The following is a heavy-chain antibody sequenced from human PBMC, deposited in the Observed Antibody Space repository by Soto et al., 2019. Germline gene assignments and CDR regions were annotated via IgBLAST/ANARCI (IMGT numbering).Heavy chain of an antibody. CDR2: INHSGST. D-gene: IGHD6-13*01. CDR3: ARAPPLKVVYSSSWYWFDP. CDR1: GGSFSGYY. J-gene: IGHJ5*02. V-gene: IGHV4-34*01. Sequence: SETLSLTCAVYGGSFSGYYWSWIRQPPGKGLEWIGEINHSGSTNYNPSLKSRVTISVDTSKNQFSLKLSSVTAADTAVYYCARAPPLKVVYSSSWYWFDPWGQGTLVTVSS.